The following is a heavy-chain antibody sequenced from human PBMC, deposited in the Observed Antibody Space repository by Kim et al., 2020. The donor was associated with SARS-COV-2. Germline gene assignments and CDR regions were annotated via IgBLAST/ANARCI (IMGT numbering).Heavy chain of an antibody. V-gene: IGHV4-39*01. D-gene: IGHD6-13*01. CDR1: GGSISSNYYY. J-gene: IGHJ4*02. CDR3: ARVHRIEAVGPTGDY. Sequence: SETLSLTCTVSGGSISSNYYYWAWIRQPAGQGLEWIGSIFYSGSTYYNPSLKSRVTISVDTSKNQFSLQLSSVTAADTAVYYCARVHRIEAVGPTGDYLGPGTLVTVSS. CDR2: IFYSGST.